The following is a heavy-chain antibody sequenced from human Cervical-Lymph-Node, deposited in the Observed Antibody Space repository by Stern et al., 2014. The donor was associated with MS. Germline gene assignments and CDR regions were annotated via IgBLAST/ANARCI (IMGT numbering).Heavy chain of an antibody. CDR1: GFTFNTSA. V-gene: IGHV1-58*01. J-gene: IGHJ4*02. CDR3: AAELDHHDSSGHTDY. CDR2: VVVGNGDT. Sequence: VQLVESGPEVKKPGTSVKVSCEASGFTFNTSAVQWVRQARGQRLEWVGGVVVGNGDTHYSPRFQERVTITRDMSARIAYMELRSLRFEDKAVYYCAAELDHHDSSGHTDYWGQGTLVTVSS. D-gene: IGHD3-22*01.